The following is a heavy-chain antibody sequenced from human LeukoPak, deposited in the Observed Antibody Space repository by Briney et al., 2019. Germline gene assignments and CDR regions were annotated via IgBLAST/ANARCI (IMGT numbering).Heavy chain of an antibody. CDR1: GYTFSLHY. Sequence: GASVKVSCKASGYTFSLHYLHWVRQAPGQGPEWMGMINPGDGSTTYRQKFQGRVTMTRDTSTSTVYMELSGLRFEDTAVYYCARDAGSSWHNWGQGTLVTVSS. J-gene: IGHJ4*02. V-gene: IGHV1-46*01. CDR3: ARDAGSSWHN. CDR2: INPGDGST. D-gene: IGHD6-13*01.